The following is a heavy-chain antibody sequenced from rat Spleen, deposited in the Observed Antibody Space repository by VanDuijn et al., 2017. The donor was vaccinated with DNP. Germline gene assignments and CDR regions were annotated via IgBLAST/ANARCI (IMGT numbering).Heavy chain of an antibody. Sequence: EVQLVESGGGLVQPGRSLKLSCAASGFTFSGYYMAWVRQAPMKGLEWVASIIYDGTSTYYGDSVKGRFTISRDNAKSTLYLQMDSLRSEDTATYYSATQGRAYYFDYWGQGVMVTVSS. J-gene: IGHJ2*01. CDR1: GFTFSGYY. CDR2: IIYDGTST. D-gene: IGHD1-11*01. V-gene: IGHV5S10*01. CDR3: ATQGRAYYFDY.